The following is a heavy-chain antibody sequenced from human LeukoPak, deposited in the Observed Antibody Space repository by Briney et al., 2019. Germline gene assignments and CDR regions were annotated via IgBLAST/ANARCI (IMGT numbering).Heavy chain of an antibody. CDR3: ARERSRSGWFYQAIDY. Sequence: GGSLRLSCAASGFTFSSYGMHWVRQAPGKGLEWVAVIWNDGSNENYADSVKGRFTISRDNSKNTLYLQLNSLRAEDTAVYYCARERSRSGWFYQAIDYWGQGTLVTVSS. CDR2: IWNDGSNE. V-gene: IGHV3-33*01. D-gene: IGHD6-19*01. CDR1: GFTFSSYG. J-gene: IGHJ4*02.